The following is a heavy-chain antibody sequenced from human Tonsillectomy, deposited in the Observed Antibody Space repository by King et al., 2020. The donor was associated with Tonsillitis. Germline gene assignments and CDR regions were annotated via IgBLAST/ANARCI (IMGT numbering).Heavy chain of an antibody. J-gene: IGHJ4*02. V-gene: IGHV3-48*01. CDR1: GFTFSSYS. D-gene: IGHD3-22*01. Sequence: VQLVESGGGLVQPGGSLRLSCAASGFTFSSYSMNWVRQAPGKGLEWVSYISSSSSTIYYADSVKGRFTISRDNAKNSLYLQMNSLRAEDTAVYYCARYCGYYYDSSGYYPGADWGQGTLVTVSS. CDR2: ISSSSSTI. CDR3: ARYCGYYYDSSGYYPGAD.